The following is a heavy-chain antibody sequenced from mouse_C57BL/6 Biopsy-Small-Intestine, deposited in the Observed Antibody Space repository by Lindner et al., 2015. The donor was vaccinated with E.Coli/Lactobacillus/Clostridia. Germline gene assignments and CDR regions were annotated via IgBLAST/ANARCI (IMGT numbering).Heavy chain of an antibody. J-gene: IGHJ4*01. Sequence: VQLQESGGGLVKPGGSLKLSCAASGFTFSDYGMHWVRQAPEKGLEWIAYISSGSNAIYYADTLKDRFTISRDNAKNTLFLQVTSLRSEDTAMYYCARPFYYVMDYWGQGTSVTVSS. V-gene: IGHV5-17*01. CDR2: ISSGSNAI. CDR3: ARPFYYVMDY. CDR1: GFTFSDYG.